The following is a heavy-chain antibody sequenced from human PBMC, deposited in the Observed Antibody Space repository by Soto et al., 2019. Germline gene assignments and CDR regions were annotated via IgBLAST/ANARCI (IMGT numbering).Heavy chain of an antibody. D-gene: IGHD2-15*01. V-gene: IGHV1-18*01. CDR3: ARDSSECGNSYDAFDV. J-gene: IGHJ3*01. CDR1: GYTFTSYG. CDR2: ISAYNGNT. Sequence: ASVKVSCKASGYTFTSYGISWVRQAPGQGLEWMGWISAYNGNTNYAQKLQDRVTMTTDTSTSTAYMELRSLRSDDTAVYYCARDSSECGNSYDAFDVWGQGTMVTVSS.